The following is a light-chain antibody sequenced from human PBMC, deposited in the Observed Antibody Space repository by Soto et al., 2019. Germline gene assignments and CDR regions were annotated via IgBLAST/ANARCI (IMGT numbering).Light chain of an antibody. V-gene: IGKV1-5*03. Sequence: DMRMSHPPSTRSAAVGERVTITCRASQSISGLLAWYQQKPGKAPKLLIYKASGLESGVPSRFSGSGSGTEFTLTINGLQPDDFATYYCQQYNTFWTFGQGTKVDIK. J-gene: IGKJ1*01. CDR2: KAS. CDR1: QSISGL. CDR3: QQYNTFWT.